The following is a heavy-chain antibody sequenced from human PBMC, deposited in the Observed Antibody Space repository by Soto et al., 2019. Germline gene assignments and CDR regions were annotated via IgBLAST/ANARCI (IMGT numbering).Heavy chain of an antibody. D-gene: IGHD6-6*01. V-gene: IGHV3-23*01. CDR1: GFTFSSYA. J-gene: IGHJ6*02. CDR2: ISGSGGST. Sequence: GGSLRLSCAASGFTFSSYAMSWVRQAPGKGLEWVSAISGSGGSTYYADSVKGRFTISRDNSKNTLYLQMNSLRAEDTAVYYCAKYSSSCCYYDGMDVWGQGTTVTVSS. CDR3: AKYSSSCCYYDGMDV.